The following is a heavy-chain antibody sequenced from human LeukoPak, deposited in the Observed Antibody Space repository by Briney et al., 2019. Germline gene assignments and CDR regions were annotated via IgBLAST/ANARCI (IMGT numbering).Heavy chain of an antibody. Sequence: SGGSLRVSCAASGFTFSSYNMKWVRQAPGKGLEWVSGISWNSGSIGYADSVKGRFTISRDNAKNSLYLQMNSLRAEDTASYYCAKGEYYYDSSGYWRWGQGTLVTVSS. CDR2: ISWNSGSI. D-gene: IGHD3-22*01. J-gene: IGHJ4*02. V-gene: IGHV3-9*01. CDR1: GFTFSSYN. CDR3: AKGEYYYDSSGYWR.